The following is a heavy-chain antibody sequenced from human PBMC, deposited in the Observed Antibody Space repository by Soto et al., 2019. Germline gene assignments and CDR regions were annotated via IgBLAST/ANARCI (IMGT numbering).Heavy chain of an antibody. D-gene: IGHD4-17*01. J-gene: IGHJ4*02. V-gene: IGHV3-23*01. CDR1: GFSFRSYA. CDR2: ISGSGVNI. Sequence: GGSLRLSXAASGFSFRSYAMTWVRQAPGQGLEWVSSISGSGVNIYYADSVRGRFTISRDNSKNILFLHMNSLRVEDTAVYYCAKDTTVTTIPPYWGQGTQVTVSS. CDR3: AKDTTVTTIPPY.